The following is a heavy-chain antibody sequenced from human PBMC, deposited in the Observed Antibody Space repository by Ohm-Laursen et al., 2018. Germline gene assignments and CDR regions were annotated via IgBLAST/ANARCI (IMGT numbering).Heavy chain of an antibody. Sequence: SDTLSLTYTVSGGSISTYYWSWIRQPPGKGLEWIGYIDYSGGTNYNPSLKSRVIISVETSKNQFSLRLSSVTAAGTAVYYCARQDYYNSGFDYWGQGTLVTVSS. D-gene: IGHD3-10*01. CDR1: GGSISTYY. J-gene: IGHJ4*02. CDR2: IDYSGGT. CDR3: ARQDYYNSGFDY. V-gene: IGHV4-59*08.